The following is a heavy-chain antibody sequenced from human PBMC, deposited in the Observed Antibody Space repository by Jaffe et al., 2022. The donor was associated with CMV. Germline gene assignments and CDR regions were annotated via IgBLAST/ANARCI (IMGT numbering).Heavy chain of an antibody. D-gene: IGHD5-12*01. Sequence: QVQLQQWGAGLLKPSETLSLTCAVYGGSFSGYYWSWIRQPPGKGLEWIGEINHSGSTNYNPSLKSRVTISVDTSKNQFSLKLSSVTAADTAVYYCARGLIVAKYRPCYFDYWGQGTLVTVSS. CDR2: INHSGST. J-gene: IGHJ4*02. V-gene: IGHV4-34*01. CDR1: GGSFSGYY. CDR3: ARGLIVAKYRPCYFDY.